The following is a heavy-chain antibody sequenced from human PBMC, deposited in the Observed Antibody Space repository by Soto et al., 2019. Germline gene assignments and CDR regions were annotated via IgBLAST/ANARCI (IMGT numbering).Heavy chain of an antibody. CDR2: IYYSGSY. Sequence: SETLSLTCTVSGDSISSGGYYWSWIRQHQGQGLEWNGYIYYSGSYNYTPSRQSTVTISVDTSKNQFSLKLSSVTAADTAVYYCARDSGGYCSGGSCYMFVYWGQGTLVTVSS. D-gene: IGHD2-15*01. CDR1: GDSISSGGYY. CDR3: ARDSGGYCSGGSCYMFVY. J-gene: IGHJ4*02. V-gene: IGHV4-31*01.